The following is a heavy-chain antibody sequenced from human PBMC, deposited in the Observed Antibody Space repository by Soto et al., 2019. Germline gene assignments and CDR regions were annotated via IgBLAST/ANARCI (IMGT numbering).Heavy chain of an antibody. CDR3: VHSQYTGYDYNWFDP. J-gene: IGHJ5*02. Sequence: GPTLVNPTQTLTLTCTFSGFSLSTTGEGVGWVRQPPGKALEWLALIYWNDDKRYSPSLKSRLTITKDTSKNQVVLTMINMDPVDTATYSCVHSQYTGYDYNWFDPWGQGTLVTVSS. V-gene: IGHV2-5*01. D-gene: IGHD5-12*01. CDR2: IYWNDDK. CDR1: GFSLSTTGEG.